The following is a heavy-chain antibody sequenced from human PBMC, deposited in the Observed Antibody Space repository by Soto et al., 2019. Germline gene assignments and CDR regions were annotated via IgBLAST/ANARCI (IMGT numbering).Heavy chain of an antibody. V-gene: IGHV4-39*07. CDR2: IYYSGST. Sequence: ETLSLTCTISGGSISSSSYYWGWIRQPPGKGLEWIGSIYYSGSTYYNPSLKSRVTISVDTSKNQFSLKLSSVTAADTAVYYCARGRITMVRGVIIANWFDPWGQGTLVTVSS. J-gene: IGHJ5*02. D-gene: IGHD3-10*01. CDR1: GGSISSSSYY. CDR3: ARGRITMVRGVIIANWFDP.